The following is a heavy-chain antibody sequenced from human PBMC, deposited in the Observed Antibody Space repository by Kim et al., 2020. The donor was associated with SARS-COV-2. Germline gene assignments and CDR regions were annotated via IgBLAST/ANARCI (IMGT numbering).Heavy chain of an antibody. CDR3: ARDDSTGWYYFDY. D-gene: IGHD6-19*01. V-gene: IGHV3-7*01. CDR1: GFTFSRFW. J-gene: IGHJ4*02. Sequence: GGSLRLSCAASGFTFSRFWMSWVRQAPGKGLEWVANIKQDGSEKNYVDSVNGRFTISRDYAKNSLYLQMNSLRAEDTAVYYCARDDSTGWYYFDYWSQGTLVTVSS. CDR2: IKQDGSEK.